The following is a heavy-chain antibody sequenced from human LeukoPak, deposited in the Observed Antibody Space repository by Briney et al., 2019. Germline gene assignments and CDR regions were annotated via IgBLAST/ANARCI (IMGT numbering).Heavy chain of an antibody. CDR2: IYTSGST. D-gene: IGHD3-3*01. J-gene: IGHJ6*03. CDR3: ARDDLRNYYMDV. CDR1: GGSISSGSYY. Sequence: SETLSLTCTVSGGSISSGSYYWSWIRQPAGKGLEWIGRIYTSGSTNYNPSLKSRVTISVDTPKNQFSLKLSSVTAADTAVYYCARDDLRNYYMDVWGKGTTVTVSS. V-gene: IGHV4-61*02.